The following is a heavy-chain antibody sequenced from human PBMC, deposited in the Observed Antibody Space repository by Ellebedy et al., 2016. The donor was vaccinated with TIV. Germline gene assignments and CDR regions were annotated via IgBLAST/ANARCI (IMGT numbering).Heavy chain of an antibody. D-gene: IGHD3-22*01. Sequence: GSLRLXCTVSGGSISSYYWSWIRQPAGKGLEWIGRIYTSGSTNYNPSLKSRVTMSVDTSKNQFSLKLSSVTAAETAVYYCARDGEDSSGYYLGPIYYYYGMDVWGQGTTVTVSS. V-gene: IGHV4-4*07. J-gene: IGHJ6*02. CDR3: ARDGEDSSGYYLGPIYYYYGMDV. CDR1: GGSISSYY. CDR2: IYTSGST.